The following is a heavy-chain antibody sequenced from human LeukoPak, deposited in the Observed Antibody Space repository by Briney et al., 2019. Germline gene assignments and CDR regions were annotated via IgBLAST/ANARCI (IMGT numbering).Heavy chain of an antibody. Sequence: GGSLRLSCAASGFTFSSYVMSWVRQAPGKGLEWVSVISPSGDSTYYADSVKGRFTISRDNSKNTLYLQMNSLRVEDTAVYYCAKVLGNYGSNDWGQGTLVIVSS. CDR2: ISPSGDST. V-gene: IGHV3-23*01. J-gene: IGHJ4*02. CDR3: AKVLGNYGSND. CDR1: GFTFSSYV. D-gene: IGHD4/OR15-4a*01.